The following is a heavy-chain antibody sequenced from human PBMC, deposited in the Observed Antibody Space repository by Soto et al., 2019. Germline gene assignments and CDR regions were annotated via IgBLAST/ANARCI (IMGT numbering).Heavy chain of an antibody. D-gene: IGHD6-19*01. J-gene: IGHJ1*01. CDR2: ISGSGGST. CDR3: AKARPGYSSGWYLQH. Sequence: GWSLRLSCASSGFTFISYAMSWVRQAPGKGLEWVSAISGSGGSTYYADSVKGRFTISRDNSKNTLYLQMNSLRAEDTAVYYCAKARPGYSSGWYLQHWGQGTLVTVSS. CDR1: GFTFISYA. V-gene: IGHV3-23*01.